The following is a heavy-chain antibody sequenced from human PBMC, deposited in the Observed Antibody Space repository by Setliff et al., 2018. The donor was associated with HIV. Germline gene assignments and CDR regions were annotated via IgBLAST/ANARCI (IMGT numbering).Heavy chain of an antibody. CDR3: ARCYYDSSGPTDAFDI. J-gene: IGHJ3*02. CDR2: INPSGGRT. CDR1: GGSFDMHT. D-gene: IGHD3-22*01. V-gene: IGHV1-46*02. Sequence: ASVKVSCKTSGGSFDMHTISWVRQAPGQGLEWMGLINPSGGRTSYAQKFQGRLTMTRDTSRSTVYMELSSLRSEDTAVYYCARCYYDSSGPTDAFDIWGQGTVVT.